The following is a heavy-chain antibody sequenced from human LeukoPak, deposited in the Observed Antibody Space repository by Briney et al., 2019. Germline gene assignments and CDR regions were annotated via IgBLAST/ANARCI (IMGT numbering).Heavy chain of an antibody. CDR1: GFTFSSYR. CDR3: AKAIEMATRS. Sequence: GGSLRLSCAASGFTFSSYRMSWVRQAPGKGLEWVAVISYDGSNISYADSVQGRFTISRDNSKNTLYLQMNSLRAEDTAVYYCAKAIEMATRSWGQGTLVTVSS. D-gene: IGHD5-24*01. CDR2: ISYDGSNI. V-gene: IGHV3-30*18. J-gene: IGHJ4*02.